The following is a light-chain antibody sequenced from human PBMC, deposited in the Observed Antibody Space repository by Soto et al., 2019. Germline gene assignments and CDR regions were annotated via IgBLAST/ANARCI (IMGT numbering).Light chain of an antibody. CDR3: QQYGSSVT. CDR2: GAS. J-gene: IGKJ1*01. Sequence: EIVLTQSPGFLSLSPGERATLSCRASQSVDSSFFAWYQQKPGQAPRLLIYGASKRATGIPDRFSGSGSGTDFTLTISRLEAEDFAVYYCQQYGSSVTFGQGTKVEIK. V-gene: IGKV3-20*01. CDR1: QSVDSSF.